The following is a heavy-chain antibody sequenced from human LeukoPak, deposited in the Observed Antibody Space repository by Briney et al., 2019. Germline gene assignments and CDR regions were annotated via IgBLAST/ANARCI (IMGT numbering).Heavy chain of an antibody. CDR1: GYTFTSYY. Sequence: GASVKVSCKASGYTFTSYYMHRVRQAPGQGLEWMGIINPGGGSTSYAQKFQGRVTMTRDTSTSTVYMELSSLRSEDTAVYYCARETYSYGYDYWGQGTLVTVSS. D-gene: IGHD5-18*01. J-gene: IGHJ4*02. CDR2: INPGGGST. CDR3: ARETYSYGYDY. V-gene: IGHV1-46*01.